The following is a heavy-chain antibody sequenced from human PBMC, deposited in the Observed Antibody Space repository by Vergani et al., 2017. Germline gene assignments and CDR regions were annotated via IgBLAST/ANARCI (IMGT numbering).Heavy chain of an antibody. CDR1: GGSFSGYY. CDR3: ARGYCSGGSCYSYYYYYGMDV. J-gene: IGHJ6*02. Sequence: QVQLQQWGAGLLKPSETLSLTCAVYGGSFSGYYWSWIRQPPGKGLEWIGEINHSGSTNYNPYLKSRVTISVDTSKNQFSLKLSSVTAADTAVYYCARGYCSGGSCYSYYYYYGMDVWGQGTTVTVSS. V-gene: IGHV4-34*01. D-gene: IGHD2-15*01. CDR2: INHSGST.